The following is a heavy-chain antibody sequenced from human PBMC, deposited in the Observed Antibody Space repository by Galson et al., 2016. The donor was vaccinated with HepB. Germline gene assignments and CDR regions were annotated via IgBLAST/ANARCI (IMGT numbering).Heavy chain of an antibody. Sequence: SVKVSCKASGYAFTSYYMHWVRQAPGQGLEWMGIINPSGGSTSYAQKFQGRVTMTRDTSTSTVYMELSSLRSEDTAVYYCARLAMVKRGYGVWGQGTTVTVSS. CDR2: INPSGGST. V-gene: IGHV1-46*01. D-gene: IGHD5-18*01. J-gene: IGHJ6*02. CDR1: GYAFTSYY. CDR3: ARLAMVKRGYGV.